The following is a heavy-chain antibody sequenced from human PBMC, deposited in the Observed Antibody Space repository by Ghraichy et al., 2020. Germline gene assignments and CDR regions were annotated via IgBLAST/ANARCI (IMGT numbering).Heavy chain of an antibody. CDR2: INPNSGGT. D-gene: IGHD2-2*01. J-gene: IGHJ5*02. CDR1: GYTFTGYY. Sequence: ASVKVSCKASGYTFTGYYMHWVRQAPGQGLEWMGWINPNSGGTNYAQKFQGRVTMTRDTSISTAYMELSRLRSDDTAVYYCARDRCSSTSCYWFDPWGQGTLVTVSS. V-gene: IGHV1-2*02. CDR3: ARDRCSSTSCYWFDP.